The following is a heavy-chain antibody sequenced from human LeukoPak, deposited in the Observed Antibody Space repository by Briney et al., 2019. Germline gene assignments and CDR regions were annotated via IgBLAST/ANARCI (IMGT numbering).Heavy chain of an antibody. CDR1: GFTFSSYS. V-gene: IGHV3-21*01. Sequence: SGGSLRLSCAASGFTFSSYSMNWVRQAPGKGLEWVSFISSSSSYIYYADSVKGRFTISRDNAKNSLYLQMNSLRAEDTAVYYCAQRGYSGYDYAFDIWGQGTMVSVSS. D-gene: IGHD5-12*01. CDR3: AQRGYSGYDYAFDI. J-gene: IGHJ3*02. CDR2: ISSSSSYI.